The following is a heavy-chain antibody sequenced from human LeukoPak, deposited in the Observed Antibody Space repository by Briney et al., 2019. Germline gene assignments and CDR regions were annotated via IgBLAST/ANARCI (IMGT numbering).Heavy chain of an antibody. Sequence: ASVKVSCKASGYTFTGYYMHWVRQAPGQGLEWMGWINPNSGGTNYAQKFQGRVTMTRDTSISTAYMELSRLRSDDTAVYYCARLGLRGGKWATSYYYYYTDVWGKGTTVTVSS. CDR2: INPNSGGT. V-gene: IGHV1-2*02. CDR3: ARLGLRGGKWATSYYYYYTDV. J-gene: IGHJ6*03. CDR1: GYTFTGYY. D-gene: IGHD1-26*01.